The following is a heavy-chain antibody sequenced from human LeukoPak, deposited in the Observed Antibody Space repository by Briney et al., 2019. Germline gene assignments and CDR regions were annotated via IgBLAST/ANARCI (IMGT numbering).Heavy chain of an antibody. D-gene: IGHD3-22*01. V-gene: IGHV3-48*01. J-gene: IGHJ4*02. CDR3: ARTRSSGDLALDF. CDR2: IYNSGNSK. CDR1: EFTFSSYS. Sequence: GGSLRLSCAASEFTFSSYSMNWVRQAPGKGLEWVSYIYNSGNSKSYEDSVKGRITISIDNSRNSLYQQMYCLRAGDTAVYYCARTRSSGDLALDFWGQGILVTVSS.